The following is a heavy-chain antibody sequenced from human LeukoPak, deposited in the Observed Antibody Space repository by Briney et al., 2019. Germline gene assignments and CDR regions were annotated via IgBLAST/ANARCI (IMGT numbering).Heavy chain of an antibody. CDR3: VRLVGGDIDY. D-gene: IGHD5-12*01. CDR2: IKQDGSEK. CDR1: GFTFRSYW. J-gene: IGHJ4*02. Sequence: GGSLRLSCAASGFTFRSYWMRWVRQAPGKGLEWVANIKQDGSEKNYVDSVKGRFTISRDNAKNSLYLQMNSLRAEDTAVYYCVRLVGGDIDYWGQGTLVTVSS. V-gene: IGHV3-7*01.